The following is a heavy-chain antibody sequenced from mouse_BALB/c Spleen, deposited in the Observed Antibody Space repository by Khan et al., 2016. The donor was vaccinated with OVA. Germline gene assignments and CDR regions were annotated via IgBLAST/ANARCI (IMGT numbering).Heavy chain of an antibody. V-gene: IGHV1-7*01. CDR2: INPSTGYT. D-gene: IGHD2-13*01. J-gene: IGHJ4*01. CDR3: ARNNDYVYTMDY. Sequence: QVQLQQSGAELAKPGASVKMSCKAPGYTFTNYWMHWVKQRPGQGLEWIGYINPSTGYTENNQKFKEKATLTADKSSSTAYMQLSSLTSEDSAVYYCARNNDYVYTMDYWGQGTSVTVSS. CDR1: GYTFTNYW.